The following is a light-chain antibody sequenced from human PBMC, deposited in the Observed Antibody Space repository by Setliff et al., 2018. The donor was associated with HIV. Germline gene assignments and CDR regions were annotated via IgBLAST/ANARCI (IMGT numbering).Light chain of an antibody. Sequence: QSALAQPASVSGSPGQSITISCTATTSDVGGYNYVSWYQHHPGKAPKLIIYEVSKWPSGVSNHFSGSKSGNTASLTISGLQTEDEAEYYCCSYASTGSFVFGTGTKVTVL. CDR3: CSYASTGSFV. CDR1: TSDVGGYNY. CDR2: EVS. J-gene: IGLJ1*01. V-gene: IGLV2-23*02.